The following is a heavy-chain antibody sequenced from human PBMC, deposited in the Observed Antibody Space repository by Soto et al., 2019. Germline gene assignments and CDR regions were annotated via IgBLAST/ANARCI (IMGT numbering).Heavy chain of an antibody. CDR1: GGSISSGGYY. V-gene: IGHV4-31*03. Sequence: SETLSLTCTVSGGSISSGGYYWSWIRQHPGKGLEWIGYIYYSGSTYYNPSLKSRVTISVDTSKNQFSLKLSSVTAADTAVYYCARDAGHSSSWYSKGFDYWGQGTLVTVSS. J-gene: IGHJ4*02. CDR3: ARDAGHSSSWYSKGFDY. D-gene: IGHD6-13*01. CDR2: IYYSGST.